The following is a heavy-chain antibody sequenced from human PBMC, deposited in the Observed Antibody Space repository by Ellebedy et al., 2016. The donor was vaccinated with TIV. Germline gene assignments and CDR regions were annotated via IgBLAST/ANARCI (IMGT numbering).Heavy chain of an antibody. CDR3: ARLMMTWFDP. J-gene: IGHJ5*02. CDR1: GGSFSSSSYY. D-gene: IGHD2-8*01. V-gene: IGHV4-39*01. Sequence: SETLSLXXTVSGGSFSSSSYYWGRIRQPPGKGLEWIGSIYYSGSTYYNPSLKSRVTISVDTSKNQFSLKLSSVTAADTAVYYCARLMMTWFDPWGQGTLVTVSS. CDR2: IYYSGST.